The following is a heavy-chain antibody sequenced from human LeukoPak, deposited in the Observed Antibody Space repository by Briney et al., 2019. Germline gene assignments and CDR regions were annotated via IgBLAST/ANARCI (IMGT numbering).Heavy chain of an antibody. J-gene: IGHJ4*02. Sequence: ASVKICCNASGYTFTSYYMHWVRQAPGQGLEWMGIINPSCGSTSYAKQFQGRITMTRDTSTSTVCMELSSLRSEDTAVYSCARDGIGGALPAYYFYYWGKGTLVTVS. CDR2: INPSCGST. V-gene: IGHV1-46*01. CDR3: ARDGIGGALPAYYFYY. D-gene: IGHD1-26*01. CDR1: GYTFTSYY.